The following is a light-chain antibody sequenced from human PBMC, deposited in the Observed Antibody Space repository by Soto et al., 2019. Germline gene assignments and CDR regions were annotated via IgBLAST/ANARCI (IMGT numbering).Light chain of an antibody. J-gene: IGKJ1*01. CDR1: QSVSSSY. V-gene: IGKV3-20*01. CDR2: GAS. Sequence: EIVLTQSPGTLSLSPGERATLSCRASQSVSSSYFAWYQQKPGQAPRLLIYGASSRATGIPDRFSGSGSGTDFPLTISSLEPEDCAVYYCQQYGSSPQTFGQGTKVDIK. CDR3: QQYGSSPQT.